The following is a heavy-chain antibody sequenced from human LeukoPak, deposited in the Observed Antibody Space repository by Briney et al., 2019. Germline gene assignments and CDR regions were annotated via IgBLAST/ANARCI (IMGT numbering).Heavy chain of an antibody. D-gene: IGHD6-13*01. Sequence: SETLSLTCAVYGGSFSGYYWSWIRQPPGKGLEWIGEINHSGSTNYNPSLKSRVTISVDTSKNQFSLELSSVTAADTAVYYCARVEGRIAAAGVFDYWGQGTLVTVSS. CDR1: GGSFSGYY. CDR2: INHSGST. V-gene: IGHV4-34*01. CDR3: ARVEGRIAAAGVFDY. J-gene: IGHJ4*02.